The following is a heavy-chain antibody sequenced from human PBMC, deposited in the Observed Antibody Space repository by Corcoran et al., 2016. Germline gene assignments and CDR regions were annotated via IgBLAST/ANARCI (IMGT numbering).Heavy chain of an antibody. D-gene: IGHD3-3*01. CDR3: ARGFVGVGYNWFDP. J-gene: IGHJ5*02. CDR2: INHSGST. Sequence: QVQLQQWGAGLLKPSETLSLTCAVYGGSFSGYYWSWIRQPPGKGLGWIGEINHSGSTNYNPSLKSRVTISVDTSKNQFSLKLSYVTAADTAVYYCARGFVGVGYNWFDPWGQGTVVTVSS. V-gene: IGHV4-34*01. CDR1: GGSFSGYY.